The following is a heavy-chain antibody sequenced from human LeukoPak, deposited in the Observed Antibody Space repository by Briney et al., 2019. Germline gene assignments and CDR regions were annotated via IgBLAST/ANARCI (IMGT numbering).Heavy chain of an antibody. V-gene: IGHV3-33*01. CDR3: ARERDTAMVDTYNWFDP. Sequence: PGRSLRLSCAASGFTFSSYGMHWVRQAPGKGLAWVAVIWYDGSNKYYADSVKGRFTISRDNSKNTLYLQMNSLRAEDTAVYYCARERDTAMVDTYNWFDPWGQGTLVTVSS. CDR1: GFTFSSYG. J-gene: IGHJ5*02. CDR2: IWYDGSNK. D-gene: IGHD5-18*01.